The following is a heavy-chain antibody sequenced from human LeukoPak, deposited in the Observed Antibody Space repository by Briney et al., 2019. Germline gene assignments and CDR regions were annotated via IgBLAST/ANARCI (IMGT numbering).Heavy chain of an antibody. V-gene: IGHV4-4*07. D-gene: IGHD2-21*01. CDR3: VRVGGNGGARHFDY. CDR1: GGSISAYY. CDR2: IYTSGST. Sequence: SETLSLTCTVSGGSISAYYWSWIRQPAGKGLEWIGRIYTSGSTNYNPSLKSRVTMSVDTSKNQFSLKLSSVTAADTAVYYCVRVGGNGGARHFDYWGQGTLVTVSS. J-gene: IGHJ4*02.